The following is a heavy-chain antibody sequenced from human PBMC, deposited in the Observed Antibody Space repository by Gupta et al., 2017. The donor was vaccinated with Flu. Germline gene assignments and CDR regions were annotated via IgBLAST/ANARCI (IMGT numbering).Heavy chain of an antibody. J-gene: IGHJ4*02. CDR2: IYPGGGGT. V-gene: IGHV1-46*01. D-gene: IGHD3-10*01. CDR1: GYTFSSYS. CDR3: ARDPLVRGIRYFDY. Sequence: QVQLVHSGAEVKKPGASVKISCKASGYTFSSYSMHWVRQAPGEGFEWLGTIYPGGGGTKYAQKFQGRVTMTKNTSTGTVYMELSNLRSEDTAVYYCARDPLVRGIRYFDYWGQGTLVTVSS.